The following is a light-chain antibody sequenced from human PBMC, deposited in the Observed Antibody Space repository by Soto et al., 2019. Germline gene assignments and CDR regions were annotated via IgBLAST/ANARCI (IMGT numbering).Light chain of an antibody. J-gene: IGKJ4*01. CDR3: QQHANWPLT. CDR1: QTVLYSSNNKND. Sequence: DIVMTQSPDSLAVSLGERATINCKSSQTVLYSSNNKNDLAWYQQKPGQPPKLLIYWASTRESGVPDRFSGSGSGTDFTLTISSLQAEDVAVYYCQQHANWPLTFGGGTKVEIK. CDR2: WAS. V-gene: IGKV4-1*01.